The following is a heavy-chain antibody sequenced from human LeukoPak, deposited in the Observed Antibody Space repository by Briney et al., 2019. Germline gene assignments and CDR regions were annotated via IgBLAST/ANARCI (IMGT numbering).Heavy chain of an antibody. D-gene: IGHD5-12*01. CDR3: ARDEYSGYDTYGMDV. CDR1: GYTFTSYG. Sequence: ASVKVSCKASGYTFTSYGISWVRQAPGQGLEWMGWISAYNGNTNYAQKLQGRVTMTTDTSTSTAYMELRSLRSDDTAVYYCARDEYSGYDTYGMDVWDQGTTVTVSS. V-gene: IGHV1-18*01. CDR2: ISAYNGNT. J-gene: IGHJ6*02.